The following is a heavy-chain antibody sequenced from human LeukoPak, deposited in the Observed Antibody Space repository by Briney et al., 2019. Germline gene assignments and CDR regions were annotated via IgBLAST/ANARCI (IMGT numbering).Heavy chain of an antibody. V-gene: IGHV4-59*12. J-gene: IGHJ4*02. CDR3: ARERRNYYDSSGYFDY. Sequence: SETLSLTCTVSGGSISSYYWSWIRQPPGKGLEWIGYIYYSGSTNYNPSLKSRVTISVDTSKNQFSLKLSSVTAADTAVYYCARERRNYYDSSGYFDYWGQGTLVTVSS. CDR1: GGSISSYY. CDR2: IYYSGST. D-gene: IGHD3-22*01.